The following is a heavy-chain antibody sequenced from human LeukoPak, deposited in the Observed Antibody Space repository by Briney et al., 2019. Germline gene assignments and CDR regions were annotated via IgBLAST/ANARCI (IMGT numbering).Heavy chain of an antibody. CDR2: INGSGDRT. CDR3: AKHTRTDYADY. Sequence: GGSLRLSRVASGFTFSSYAMNWVRQAPGKGLEWVSSINGSGDRTYYADSVKGRFTISRDNSKNTLYLQMNSLRAEDTAVYYCAKHTRTDYADYWGQGTLVTVSS. CDR1: GFTFSSYA. V-gene: IGHV3-23*01. J-gene: IGHJ4*02. D-gene: IGHD1-14*01.